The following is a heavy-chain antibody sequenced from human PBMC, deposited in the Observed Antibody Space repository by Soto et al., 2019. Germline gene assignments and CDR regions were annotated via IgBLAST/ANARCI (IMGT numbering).Heavy chain of an antibody. J-gene: IGHJ2*01. CDR3: ARGPSAAAPLSDWYFDL. Sequence: VGSLRLSCTASGFTFSSYSMNWVRQAPGKGLEWVSYISSGSYNIYYADSVKGRFTISRDNAKDSLYLQMSSLRDDDSAVYYCARGPSAAAPLSDWYFDLWGRGTLVTVS. V-gene: IGHV3-48*02. D-gene: IGHD2-2*01. CDR1: GFTFSSYS. CDR2: ISSGSYNI.